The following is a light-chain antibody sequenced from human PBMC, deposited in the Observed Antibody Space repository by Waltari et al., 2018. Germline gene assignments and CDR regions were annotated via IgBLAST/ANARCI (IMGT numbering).Light chain of an antibody. J-gene: IGKJ1*01. Sequence: IVLTQSPGTASLSPGERVTLSCRASQSVGSRSLAWYQQKPGQAPRLVIYRASRRATGIPDRFSGRGSGTDFSLTISRLEPEDFAVYDCQQHGTLPGTFGQGTKVEIK. CDR2: RAS. V-gene: IGKV3-20*01. CDR1: QSVGSRS. CDR3: QQHGTLPGT.